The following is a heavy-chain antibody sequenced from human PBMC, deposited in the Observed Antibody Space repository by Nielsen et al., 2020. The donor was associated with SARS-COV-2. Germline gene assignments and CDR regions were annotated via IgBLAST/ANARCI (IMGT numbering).Heavy chain of an antibody. Sequence: RQAPGKGLVWIGYIYYSGSTYYNPSLKSRVTISVDTSKNQFSLKLSSVTAADTAVYYCARGLYYYDSSGYWQVYYYYMDVWGKGTTVTVSS. J-gene: IGHJ6*03. CDR2: IYYSGST. D-gene: IGHD3-22*01. CDR3: ARGLYYYDSSGYWQVYYYYMDV. V-gene: IGHV4-31*02.